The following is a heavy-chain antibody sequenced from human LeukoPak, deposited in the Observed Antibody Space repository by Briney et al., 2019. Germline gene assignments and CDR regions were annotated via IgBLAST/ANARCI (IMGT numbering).Heavy chain of an antibody. CDR2: INPNSGGT. J-gene: IGHJ4*02. D-gene: IGHD2-15*01. CDR1: GYTFTGYY. Sequence: ASVKVSCKASGYTFTGYYMHWVRRAPGQGLEWMGWINPNSGGTNYAQKFQGWVTMTRDTSISTAYMELSRLRSDDTAVYYCARTYCSGGSCYDYWGQGTLVTVSS. CDR3: ARTYCSGGSCYDY. V-gene: IGHV1-2*04.